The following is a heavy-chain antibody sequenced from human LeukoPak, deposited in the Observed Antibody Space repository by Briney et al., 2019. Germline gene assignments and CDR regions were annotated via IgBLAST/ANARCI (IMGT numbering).Heavy chain of an antibody. CDR3: ARAAPQLDGFDY. V-gene: IGHV4-34*01. CDR2: INHSGST. J-gene: IGHJ4*02. CDR1: GGSFSGYY. D-gene: IGHD2-2*01. Sequence: SETLSLTCAVYGGSFSGYYWSWIRQPPGKGLEWIGEINHSGSTNYNPSLKSRVTISADTSKNQFSLKLSSVTAADTAVYYCARAAPQLDGFDYWGQGTLVTVSS.